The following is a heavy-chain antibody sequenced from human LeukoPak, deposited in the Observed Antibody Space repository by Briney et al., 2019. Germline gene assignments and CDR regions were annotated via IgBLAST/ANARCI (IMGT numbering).Heavy chain of an antibody. J-gene: IGHJ4*02. CDR1: GYPISTYW. Sequence: GASVKVSCKASGYPISTYWLHWVRQAPGQGLEWMGFVNPNDGARIYAQKFQGRITMTRDTSTNTVFMELSSLRSEDTAVYYCARRPTNYGSGSYVDYWGQGTLVTVSS. CDR3: ARRPTNYGSGSYVDY. V-gene: IGHV1-46*01. D-gene: IGHD3-10*01. CDR2: VNPNDGAR.